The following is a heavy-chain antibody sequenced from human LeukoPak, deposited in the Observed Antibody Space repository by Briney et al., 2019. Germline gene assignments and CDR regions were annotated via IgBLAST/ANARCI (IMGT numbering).Heavy chain of an antibody. Sequence: GGSLRLSCAASGFTFDDYAMHWVRQAPGKGLEWGSGISWNSFTIGYADSVKGRFTISRDNAKNSLYLQMNSLRVEDTALYYCAKDIGRVDTASTYMDVWGKGTTVTISS. J-gene: IGHJ6*03. CDR2: ISWNSFTI. V-gene: IGHV3-9*01. CDR1: GFTFDDYA. CDR3: AKDIGRVDTASTYMDV. D-gene: IGHD5-18*01.